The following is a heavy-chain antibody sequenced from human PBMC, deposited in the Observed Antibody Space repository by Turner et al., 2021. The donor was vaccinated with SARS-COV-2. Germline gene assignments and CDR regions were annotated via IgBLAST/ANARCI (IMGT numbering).Heavy chain of an antibody. V-gene: IGHV3-30*18. J-gene: IGHJ6*02. CDR1: GFNFNEFG. D-gene: IGHD4-17*01. CDR3: ANTLPYSGDRYYYHGVDA. Sequence: QVHMVESGGGVVQPGGSLRLSCVASGFNFNEFGMHWVRQVPGKGLEWLAVLSYDWTRSYYAESVKGRISSSRDNSKKTLYLQMTCLSAEDTAVYYCANTLPYSGDRYYYHGVDAWGQGTTVTVS. CDR2: LSYDWTRS.